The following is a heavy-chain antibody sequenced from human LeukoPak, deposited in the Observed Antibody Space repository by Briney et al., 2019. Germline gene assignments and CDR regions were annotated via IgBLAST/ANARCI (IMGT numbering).Heavy chain of an antibody. Sequence: PSETLSLTCTVSGGSISSYYWSWIRQPAGKGLEWIGRIYTRGSTNYNPSLKSRVTMSVDTSKNQFSLKLSSVTAADTAVYYCARDTRTAVAGTNWFDPWGQGTLVTVSS. CDR2: IYTRGST. V-gene: IGHV4-4*07. CDR3: ARDTRTAVAGTNWFDP. D-gene: IGHD6-19*01. J-gene: IGHJ5*02. CDR1: GGSISSYY.